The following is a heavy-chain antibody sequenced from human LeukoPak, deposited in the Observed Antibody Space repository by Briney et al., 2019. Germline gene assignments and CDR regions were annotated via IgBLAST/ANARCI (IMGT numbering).Heavy chain of an antibody. J-gene: IGHJ6*02. CDR2: ISHTGSTM. V-gene: IGHV3-48*04. CDR3: AIPPLSGTGSSRPLAGMDV. Sequence: PGGSLRLSCAASGFSFSSYSLNWVRQAPGKGLEWVSYISHTGSTMPYADSVKGRFTISRDNARNSLYLQMNSLRAEDTAVYYCAIPPLSGTGSSRPLAGMDVWGQGTTVTVSS. CDR1: GFSFSSYS. D-gene: IGHD3-10*01.